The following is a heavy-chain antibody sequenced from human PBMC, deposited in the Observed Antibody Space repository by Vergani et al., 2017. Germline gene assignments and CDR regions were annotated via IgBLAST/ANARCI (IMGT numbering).Heavy chain of an antibody. CDR3: AGPQGTSAYYYGGFDY. CDR1: GFTFSNSA. V-gene: IGHV3-23*01. CDR2: ISGRSNYI. J-gene: IGHJ4*02. Sequence: EVHLLESGGGLVQSGGSLRLSCAASGFTFSNSAVSWVRQAPGRGLAWVSSISGRSNYIYYADSLKGRFTISRDNSKNTLSLQMNSLTAEDTAIYYCAGPQGTSAYYYGGFDYWGQGILVTVSS. D-gene: IGHD3-22*01.